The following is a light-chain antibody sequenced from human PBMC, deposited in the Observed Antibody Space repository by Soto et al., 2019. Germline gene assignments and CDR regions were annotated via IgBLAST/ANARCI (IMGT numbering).Light chain of an antibody. J-gene: IGLJ1*01. CDR1: SSDVGSYNL. CDR2: EGS. Sequence: QSVLTQPASVSGSPGQSITISCTGTSSDVGSYNLVSWYQQHPGKAPKLMIYEGSKRPSGVSNRFSGSKSGNTASLTISGLQAEDEADYYCQSYDSSLSASYVFGGGTKVTVL. CDR3: QSYDSSLSASYV. V-gene: IGLV2-14*02.